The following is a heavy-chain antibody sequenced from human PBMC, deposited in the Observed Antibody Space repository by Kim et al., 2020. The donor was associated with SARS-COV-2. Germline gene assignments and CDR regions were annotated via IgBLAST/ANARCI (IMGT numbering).Heavy chain of an antibody. J-gene: IGHJ4*02. V-gene: IGHV3-21*01. CDR3: ARDGGQFHSRDY. Sequence: GGSLRLSCAASGFTFSSYSMNWVRQAPGKGLEWVSSISSSSSYIYYADSVKGRFTISRDNAKNSLYLQMNSLRAEDTAVYYCARDGGQFHSRDYWGQGTLVTVSS. CDR1: GFTFSSYS. D-gene: IGHD3-16*01. CDR2: ISSSSSYI.